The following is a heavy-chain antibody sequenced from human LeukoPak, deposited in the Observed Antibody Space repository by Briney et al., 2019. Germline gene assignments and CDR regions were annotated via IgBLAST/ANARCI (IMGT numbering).Heavy chain of an antibody. D-gene: IGHD3-10*01. CDR2: IYSGGST. CDR3: ASLYYYGSGSYFHFDY. Sequence: GGSLRFSCAASGFTVSSNYMSWVRQAPGKWLEWVSVIYSGGSTYYADSVKGRSTISRHNSKNTLYLQMNSLRAEDTAVYYCASLYYYGSGSYFHFDYWGQGTLVTVSS. CDR1: GFTVSSNY. J-gene: IGHJ4*02. V-gene: IGHV3-53*04.